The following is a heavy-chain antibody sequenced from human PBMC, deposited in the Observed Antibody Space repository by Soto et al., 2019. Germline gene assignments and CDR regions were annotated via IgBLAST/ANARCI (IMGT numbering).Heavy chain of an antibody. CDR1: GFTFSSYS. D-gene: IGHD1-26*01. CDR3: ASGSGGPLX. J-gene: IGHJ4*02. Sequence: GGSLRLSCAASGFTFSSYSMNWVRQAPGKGLEWVSSISSSSSYIYYEDSVKGRFTISRDNAKNSLYLQMNSLRAEDTAVYYCASGSGGPLXWGQGTLVTVSX. V-gene: IGHV3-21*01. CDR2: ISSSSSYI.